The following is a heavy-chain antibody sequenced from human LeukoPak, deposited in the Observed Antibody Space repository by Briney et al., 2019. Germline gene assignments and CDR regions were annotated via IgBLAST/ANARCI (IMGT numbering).Heavy chain of an antibody. CDR3: ARETGKVVRCFDY. D-gene: IGHD4-23*01. Sequence: QPGGSLRLSCAASGFTFSSYWMHWVRQAPGKGLVWVSRINSDGSSATYADSVKGRFTISRDNAKNTLYLQMNSLRAEDTAVYYCARETGKVVRCFDYWGQGTLGTVSS. J-gene: IGHJ4*02. CDR2: INSDGSSA. V-gene: IGHV3-74*01. CDR1: GFTFSSYW.